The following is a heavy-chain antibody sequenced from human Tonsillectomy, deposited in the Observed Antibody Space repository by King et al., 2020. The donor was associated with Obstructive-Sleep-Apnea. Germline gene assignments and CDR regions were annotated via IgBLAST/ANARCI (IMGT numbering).Heavy chain of an antibody. D-gene: IGHD3-22*01. V-gene: IGHV3-53*04. Sequence: VQLVESGGGLVQAGGSLRLSCTASGFAVSSNYMSWVRQATGKGLEGVSVIYSGGSTYYADSVKGRFTISRNNSKNTVYLQMNSLRTEDTAVYFCARGSGNYYDSSGYYYPFDYWGQGTLVTVSS. J-gene: IGHJ4*02. CDR3: ARGSGNYYDSSGYYYPFDY. CDR1: GFAVSSNY. CDR2: IYSGGST.